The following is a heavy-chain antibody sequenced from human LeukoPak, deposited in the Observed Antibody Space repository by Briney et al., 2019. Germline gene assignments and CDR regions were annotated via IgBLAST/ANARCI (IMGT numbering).Heavy chain of an antibody. D-gene: IGHD3-10*01. J-gene: IGHJ4*02. CDR1: GGSISTYY. CDR2: IYTTGTT. V-gene: IGHV4-4*07. Sequence: SETLSLTCSVSGGSISTYYWSWIRQPAGKGLEWIGRIYTTGTTNYNPSLKSRVTMPVDTSKNQFSLKMRSVTAADTAVYYCARGRVVRGVIANFDYWGQGTLVTVSS. CDR3: ARGRVVRGVIANFDY.